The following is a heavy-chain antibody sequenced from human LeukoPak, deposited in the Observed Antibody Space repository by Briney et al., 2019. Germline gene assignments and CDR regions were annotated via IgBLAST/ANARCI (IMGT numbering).Heavy chain of an antibody. J-gene: IGHJ5*02. CDR3: ARDHVSGSYYGWFDP. CDR1: GYTFTGYY. CDR2: INPDSGST. Sequence: GASVKVSCKASGYTFTGYYMHWVRQAPGQGLEWMGWINPDSGSTNYAQKFQGRVTMTRDTSISTAYMELSRLRSDDTAVYYCARDHVSGSYYGWFDPWGQGTLVTVSS. V-gene: IGHV1-2*02. D-gene: IGHD1-26*01.